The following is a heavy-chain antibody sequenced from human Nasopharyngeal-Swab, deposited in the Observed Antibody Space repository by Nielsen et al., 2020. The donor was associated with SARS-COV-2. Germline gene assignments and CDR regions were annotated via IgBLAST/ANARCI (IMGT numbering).Heavy chain of an antibody. V-gene: IGHV3-33*01. J-gene: IGHJ4*02. CDR1: GFTFSSYG. Sequence: LSLTCAASGFTFSSYGMHWVRQAPGKGLEWVAVIWYDGSNKYYADSVKGRFTISRDNSKNTLYLQMNSLRAEDTAVYYCARRVLDDYIWGSYAFDYWGQGTLVTVSS. CDR2: IWYDGSNK. CDR3: ARRVLDDYIWGSYAFDY. D-gene: IGHD3-16*01.